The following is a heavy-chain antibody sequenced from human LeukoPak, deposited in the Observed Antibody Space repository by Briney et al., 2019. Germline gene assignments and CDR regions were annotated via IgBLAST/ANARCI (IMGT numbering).Heavy chain of an antibody. D-gene: IGHD6-13*01. Sequence: SETLSLTCTVSGGSISSYYWSWIRQPPGKGLEWIGYIYYSGSTNYNPSLKSRVTISVDTSKNQFSLKLSTVTAADTAVYYCARHKGIAADGGWFDPWGQGTLVTVSS. CDR2: IYYSGST. J-gene: IGHJ5*02. V-gene: IGHV4-59*08. CDR1: GGSISSYY. CDR3: ARHKGIAADGGWFDP.